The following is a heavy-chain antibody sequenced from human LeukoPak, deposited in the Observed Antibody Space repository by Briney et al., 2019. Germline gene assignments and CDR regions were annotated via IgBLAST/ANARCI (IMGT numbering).Heavy chain of an antibody. CDR3: GRYSSRWYYFDY. D-gene: IGHD6-13*01. CDR1: GGSISSSSYY. Sequence: SETLSLTCTVSGGSISSSSYYWGWIRQPPGKGLEWIGSIYYSGSTYYNPSLKSRVTISVDTSKNQFSLKLSSVTAADTAVYYCGRYSSRWYYFDYWGQGTLVTVSS. J-gene: IGHJ4*02. V-gene: IGHV4-39*01. CDR2: IYYSGST.